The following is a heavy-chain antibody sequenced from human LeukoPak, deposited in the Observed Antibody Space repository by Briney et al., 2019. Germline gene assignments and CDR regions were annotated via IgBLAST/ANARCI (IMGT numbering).Heavy chain of an antibody. D-gene: IGHD3-10*01. V-gene: IGHV5-51*01. Sequence: GESLKISRQASGYSFTSYWIGWMRQIPGKGLEWMGVIFPGDSDTTYSPSFQGQVIISVDKSISTAYLQWRTLKTSDTAIYYCARSNSGYDYRSAFDLWGQGSLVTVSS. J-gene: IGHJ4*02. CDR3: ARSNSGYDYRSAFDL. CDR1: GYSFTSYW. CDR2: IFPGDSDT.